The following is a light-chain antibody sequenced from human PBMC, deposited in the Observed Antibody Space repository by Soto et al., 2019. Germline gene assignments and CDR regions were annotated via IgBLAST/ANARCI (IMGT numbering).Light chain of an antibody. CDR3: SSYTSTNFVI. Sequence: QSALTQPASVSGSPGQSITISCTGSSSDIGDYKYVSWYKQQPGKAPKLMIYDVSNRPSGVSNRFSGSKSGNTAALTISGLQAEDEADYYCSSYTSTNFVILGGGTKLTVL. CDR1: SSDIGDYKY. J-gene: IGLJ2*01. V-gene: IGLV2-14*01. CDR2: DVS.